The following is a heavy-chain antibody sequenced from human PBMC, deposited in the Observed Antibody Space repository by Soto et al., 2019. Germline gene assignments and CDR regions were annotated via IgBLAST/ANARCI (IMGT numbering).Heavy chain of an antibody. V-gene: IGHV4-59*11. CDR1: GGSISTHY. CDR2: IDYKGNT. Sequence: LSLTCTVSGGSISTHYWNWVRQPPGKGLEWIGYIDYKGNTKYNPSLKSRVTTSVDTSNNQFSLNLNSVTAADTAVYHCARDYYGDYYFDSWGQGILVTVSS. D-gene: IGHD4-17*01. J-gene: IGHJ4*02. CDR3: ARDYYGDYYFDS.